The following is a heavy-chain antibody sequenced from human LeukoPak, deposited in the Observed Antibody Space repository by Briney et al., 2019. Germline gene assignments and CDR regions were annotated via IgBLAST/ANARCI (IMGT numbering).Heavy chain of an antibody. V-gene: IGHV3-30*02. CDR2: IRYDELQD. CDR1: GFTFRNHG. J-gene: IGHJ4*02. D-gene: IGHD4-11*01. CDR3: VRDFSNYVAFFGS. Sequence: SGGSLRLSCATSGFTFRNHGMHWVRQAPGKGLEWVAFIRYDELQDYYADSVRGRFTISRDNSKSALYLQMGSLRPGDTAMYYCVRDFSNYVAFFGSWGQGVLVTVSS.